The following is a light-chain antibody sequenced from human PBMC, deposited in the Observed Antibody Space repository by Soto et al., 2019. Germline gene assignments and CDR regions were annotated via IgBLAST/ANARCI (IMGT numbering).Light chain of an antibody. V-gene: IGKV3-15*01. CDR2: GAS. CDR3: QQYNNWPLT. CDR1: QSVSSN. Sequence: IVMTHSPATLSVSPWEIATLSCRASQSVSSNLAWYQQKPGQAPRLLIYGASSRATGIPVRFSGSGSGTEFTLTISSLQSEDFAVYHCQQYNNWPLTFGQGTRLEI. J-gene: IGKJ5*01.